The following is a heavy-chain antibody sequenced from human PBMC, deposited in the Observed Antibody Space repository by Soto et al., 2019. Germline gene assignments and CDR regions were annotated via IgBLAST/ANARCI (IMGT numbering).Heavy chain of an antibody. CDR3: AKRRGAGGHFDY. Sequence: PGGSLRLSCAASGFTFSSYAMGWVRQGPGKGLEWVAVVSIGGSTHYADSVRGRFTISRDNSKNTLSLQMSSLTAEDTAVYFCAKRRGAGGHFDYWGQGXLVTVYS. J-gene: IGHJ4*02. CDR2: VSIGGST. CDR1: GFTFSSYA. V-gene: IGHV3-23*01. D-gene: IGHD2-15*01.